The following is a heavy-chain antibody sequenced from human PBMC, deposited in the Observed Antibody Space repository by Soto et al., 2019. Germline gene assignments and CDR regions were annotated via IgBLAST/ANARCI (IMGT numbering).Heavy chain of an antibody. J-gene: IGHJ4*02. Sequence: LRLSCAASGFTFSGYSMNWVRQAPGKGLEWVSSITSGSSYIYYADSVKGRFSISRDNAKNSLYLQINSLRAEDTALYYCARSSFDYWGQGTLVTVSS. CDR1: GFTFSGYS. CDR2: ITSGSSYI. CDR3: ARSSFDY. V-gene: IGHV3-21*01.